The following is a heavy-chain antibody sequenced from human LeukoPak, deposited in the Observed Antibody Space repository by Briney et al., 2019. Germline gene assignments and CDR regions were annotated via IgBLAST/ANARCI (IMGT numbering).Heavy chain of an antibody. D-gene: IGHD3-3*01. CDR2: ISSSGSTI. CDR3: ARVGYYDFWSGYLGGEDY. V-gene: IGHV3-11*04. Sequence: GGSLRLSCAASGFTVSSNYMSWVRQAPGKGLEWVSYISSSGSTIYYADSVKGRFTISRDNAKNSLYLQMNSLRAEDTAVYYCARVGYYDFWSGYLGGEDYWGQGTLVTVSS. CDR1: GFTVSSNY. J-gene: IGHJ4*02.